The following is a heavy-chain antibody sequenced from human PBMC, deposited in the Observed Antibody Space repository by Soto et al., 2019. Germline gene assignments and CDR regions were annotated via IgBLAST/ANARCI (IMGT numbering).Heavy chain of an antibody. Sequence: ASVKVSCKASGYTFTSYGISWVRQAPGQGLKWMGWISAYNGNTNYAQKLQGRVTMTRDTSTSTAYMELSSLRSEDTAVYYCARDLRGVFDYWGQGTLVTVSS. V-gene: IGHV1-18*01. CDR3: ARDLRGVFDY. J-gene: IGHJ4*02. CDR2: ISAYNGNT. CDR1: GYTFTSYG.